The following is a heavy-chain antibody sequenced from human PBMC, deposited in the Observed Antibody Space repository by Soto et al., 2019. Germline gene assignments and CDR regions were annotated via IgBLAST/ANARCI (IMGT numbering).Heavy chain of an antibody. J-gene: IGHJ6*02. V-gene: IGHV3-23*01. D-gene: IGHD3-10*01. CDR1: GFTFSSYA. Sequence: GGSLRLSCAASGFTFSSYAMSWVRQAPGKGLEWFSGMSSSGGSTYYADSVKGRFTISRDNSKNTLYLQMNSLRVEDTALYYCAKGGNFYYYGMDVWGQGTTVTVSS. CDR2: MSSSGGST. CDR3: AKGGNFYYYGMDV.